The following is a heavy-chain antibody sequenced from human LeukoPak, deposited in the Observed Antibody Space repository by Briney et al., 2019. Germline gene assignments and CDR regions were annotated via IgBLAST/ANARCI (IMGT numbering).Heavy chain of an antibody. CDR2: LNPNSGGT. CDR1: GYTFTNYY. D-gene: IGHD2-21*02. Sequence: ASVKVSCKTSGYTFTNYYVHWVRQAPGQGLEWMGWLNPNSGGTNYAQNFQGGVTMTRDTSISTAYMELSSLRSDDTAIYYCARVPWCGGYCSNWFDPWGQGTLVTVSS. J-gene: IGHJ5*02. V-gene: IGHV1-2*02. CDR3: ARVPWCGGYCSNWFDP.